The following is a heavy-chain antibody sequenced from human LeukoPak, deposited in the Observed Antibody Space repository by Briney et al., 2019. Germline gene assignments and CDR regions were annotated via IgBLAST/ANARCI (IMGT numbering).Heavy chain of an antibody. Sequence: SETLSLTCTVSGGSVSSSDYYWGWIRQPPGKGLEWIGSIYYSGSTYYKPSLKSRVTISLDTSKNQFSLKLSSVTAADTAVYYCARAVPYSSSWYWFDPWGQGTLATVSS. D-gene: IGHD6-13*01. CDR3: ARAVPYSSSWYWFDP. CDR1: GGSVSSSDYY. V-gene: IGHV4-39*07. CDR2: IYYSGST. J-gene: IGHJ5*02.